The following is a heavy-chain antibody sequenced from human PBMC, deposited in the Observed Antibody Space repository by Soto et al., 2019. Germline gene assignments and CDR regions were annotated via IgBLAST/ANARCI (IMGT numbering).Heavy chain of an antibody. J-gene: IGHJ6*02. CDR3: ARSPIFGVVAYQYYGLDV. CDR2: INQNGRQK. V-gene: IGHV3-7*03. Sequence: EVQLVESGGGLVQPGGSLRLSCVASGFNFRDFWVTWVRQAPGKGLEWVANINQNGRQKQYVDSVKGRFTISRDNAKNSLYLQMKSLRAEDTAVYYCARSPIFGVVAYQYYGLDVWGQWTTVTVSS. CDR1: GFNFRDFW. D-gene: IGHD3-3*01.